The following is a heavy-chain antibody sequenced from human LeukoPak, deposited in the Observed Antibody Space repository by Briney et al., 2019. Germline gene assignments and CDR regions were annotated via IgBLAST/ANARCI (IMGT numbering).Heavy chain of an antibody. CDR3: VKARMPHCGTDCLES. J-gene: IGHJ4*02. CDR2: IRGSGGGT. V-gene: IGHV3-23*01. CDR1: GFTFSNYG. D-gene: IGHD2-21*02. Sequence: GGSLRLSCAASGFTFSNYGMGGVRQAPGKGLEWVSDIRGSGGGTYYADSVKGRFTISRDNSKNTVYLQVNSLRAEDTAVYYCVKARMPHCGTDCLESWGQGTLVTVSS.